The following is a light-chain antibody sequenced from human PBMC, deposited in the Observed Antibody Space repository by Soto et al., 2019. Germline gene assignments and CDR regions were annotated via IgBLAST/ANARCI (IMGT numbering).Light chain of an antibody. CDR3: CSYAGSYTYV. CDR1: SSDVGGYNY. Sequence: QSALTQPRSVSGSPGQSVTISCTGTSSDVGGYNYISWYQQHPGKAPKVVIYDVSKRPSGVADRFSGSKSVNTASLTISWLQAEDEADYYCCSYAGSYTYVFGTGTKLTVL. J-gene: IGLJ1*01. V-gene: IGLV2-11*01. CDR2: DVS.